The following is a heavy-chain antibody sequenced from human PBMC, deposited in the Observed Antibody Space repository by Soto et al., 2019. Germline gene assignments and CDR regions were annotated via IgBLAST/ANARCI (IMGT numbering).Heavy chain of an antibody. J-gene: IGHJ4*02. V-gene: IGHV2-5*01. CDR2: IYWNDDK. CDR1: GFSLSTSGVG. CDR3: AHRPKRYNRNYFDY. D-gene: IGHD1-20*01. Sequence: QITLKESGPTLVKPTQTLTLTCTFSGFSLSTSGVGVGWIRQPPGKALEWLALIYWNDDKRYSPSLKSRLTITKDTSKNQVVLTMTNMDPVDTATYYCAHRPKRYNRNYFDYWGQGTLVTVSS.